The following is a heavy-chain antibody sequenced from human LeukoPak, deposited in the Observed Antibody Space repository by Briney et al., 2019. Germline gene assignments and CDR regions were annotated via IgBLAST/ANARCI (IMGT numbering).Heavy chain of an antibody. Sequence: GASVKVSCKASGGTFSSYAISWVRQAPGQGLEWMGGIIPIFGTANYAQKFQGRVTITTDESTSTAYMELSSLRSEDTAVYYCARVVELWGIDSVTRYFDYWGQGTLVTVSS. D-gene: IGHD3-16*01. CDR3: ARVVELWGIDSVTRYFDY. CDR2: IIPIFGTA. CDR1: GGTFSSYA. V-gene: IGHV1-69*05. J-gene: IGHJ4*02.